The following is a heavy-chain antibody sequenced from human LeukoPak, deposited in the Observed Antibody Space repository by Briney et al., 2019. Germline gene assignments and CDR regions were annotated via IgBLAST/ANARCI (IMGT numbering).Heavy chain of an antibody. V-gene: IGHV1-46*01. CDR3: AREGTGDIVVVPAAIGPDY. CDR1: GYTFTSYY. Sequence: ASVKVSCKASGYTFTSYYMHWVRQAPGQGLEWMGIINPCAGSTSYAQKFQGRVTMTRDMSTSTIYMELSSLRSEDTAVYYCAREGTGDIVVVPAAIGPDYWGEGTLVSVSS. J-gene: IGHJ4*02. CDR2: INPCAGST. D-gene: IGHD2-2*02.